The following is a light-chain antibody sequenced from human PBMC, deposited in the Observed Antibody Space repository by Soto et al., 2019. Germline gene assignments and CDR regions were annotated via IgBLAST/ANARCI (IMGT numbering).Light chain of an antibody. J-gene: IGKJ1*01. V-gene: IGKV1-5*01. Sequence: DIQMTQSPSTLSASVGDRVTITCRVSQSISTWLAWYQQKPGKAPKLLIYDASTLETGVPSRFSGSGSGTDFTLTISRLEPEDFAVYYCQQYGSSPWKCGQGTKVDIK. CDR3: QQYGSSPWK. CDR1: QSISTW. CDR2: DAS.